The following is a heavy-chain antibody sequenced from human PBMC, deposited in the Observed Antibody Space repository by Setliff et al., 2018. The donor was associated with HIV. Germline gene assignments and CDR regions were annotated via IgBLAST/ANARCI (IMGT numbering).Heavy chain of an antibody. D-gene: IGHD3-3*01. CDR1: GGSVSSGSYY. J-gene: IGHJ4*02. V-gene: IGHV4-39*01. CDR3: ARQDYNFWSGQKNYFDY. Sequence: SETLSLTCTVSGGSVSSGSYYWSWIRQPPGKVQEWTGSIDSSGSTYYNPSLKSRVTISVDTSKNQFSLKLSSVTAADTAVYYCARQDYNFWSGQKNYFDYWGQGTLVTVSS. CDR2: IDSSGST.